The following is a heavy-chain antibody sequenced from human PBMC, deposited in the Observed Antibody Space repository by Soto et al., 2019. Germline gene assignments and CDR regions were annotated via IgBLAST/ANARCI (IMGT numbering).Heavy chain of an antibody. V-gene: IGHV1-3*01. J-gene: IGHJ4*02. CDR1: GYTFTSYA. CDR2: INAGNGNT. Sequence: QVPLVQSGAEVKKPGASVKVSCKASGYTFTSYAMHWVRQAPGQRLEWMGWINAGNGNTKYSQKFQGRVTITRDTSASTAYMELSSLRSEDTAVYYCARSLVLSGYDFYFDYWGQGTLVTVSS. CDR3: ARSLVLSGYDFYFDY. D-gene: IGHD5-12*01.